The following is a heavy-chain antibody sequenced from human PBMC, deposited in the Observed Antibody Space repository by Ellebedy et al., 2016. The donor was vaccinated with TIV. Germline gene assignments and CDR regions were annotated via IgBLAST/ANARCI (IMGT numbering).Heavy chain of an antibody. J-gene: IGHJ3*02. CDR2: IIPIFGTA. CDR1: GYTFTGYY. V-gene: IGHV1-69*13. D-gene: IGHD3-22*01. CDR3: AKRDDSSGSHAFDI. Sequence: ASVKVSCKASGYTFTGYYMHWVRQAPGQGLEWMGGIIPIFGTANYAQKFQGRVTITADESTSTAYMELSSLRSEDTAVYYCAKRDDSSGSHAFDIWGQGTMVTVSS.